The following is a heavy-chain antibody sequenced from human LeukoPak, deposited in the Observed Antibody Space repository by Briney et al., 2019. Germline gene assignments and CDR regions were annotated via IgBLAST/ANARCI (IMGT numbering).Heavy chain of an antibody. V-gene: IGHV1-2*02. J-gene: IGHJ4*02. CDR2: INPNSGGT. CDR1: GYTFTGYY. CDR3: ARDQRRYCSGGSCYRLDY. Sequence: ASVKVSCKASGYTFTGYYMHWVRQAPGQGLEWMGWINPNSGGTNYAQKFQGRVTMTRDTSISTAYMELSRLRSDDTAVYYCARDQRRYCSGGSCYRLDYRGQGTLVTVSS. D-gene: IGHD2-15*01.